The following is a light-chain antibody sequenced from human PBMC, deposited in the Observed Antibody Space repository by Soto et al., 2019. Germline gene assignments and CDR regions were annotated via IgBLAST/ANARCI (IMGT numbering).Light chain of an antibody. CDR3: QSYDSSLSQV. CDR2: GNS. Sequence: QSVLTQPPSVSGAPGQRVTISCTGSNSNIGAGYDVHWYQQLPGTAPKLLIYGNSNRPSGVPDRFSGSKSGTSASLAITGLQAEDEADYYCQSYDSSLSQVFGGGTKVTVL. J-gene: IGLJ2*01. V-gene: IGLV1-40*01. CDR1: NSNIGAGYD.